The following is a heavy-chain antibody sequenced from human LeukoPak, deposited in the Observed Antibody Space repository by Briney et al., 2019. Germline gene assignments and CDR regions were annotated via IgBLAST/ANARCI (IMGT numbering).Heavy chain of an antibody. CDR3: ARESRGYGNWFDP. Sequence: SETLSLTCTVSGGSISSSSYYWGWIRQPPGKGLEWIGSIYYSGSTYYNPSLKSRVTISVDTSKNQFSLKLSSVTAADTAVYYCARESRGYGNWFDPWGRGTLVTVSS. CDR2: IYYSGST. J-gene: IGHJ5*02. D-gene: IGHD5-18*01. V-gene: IGHV4-39*02. CDR1: GGSISSSSYY.